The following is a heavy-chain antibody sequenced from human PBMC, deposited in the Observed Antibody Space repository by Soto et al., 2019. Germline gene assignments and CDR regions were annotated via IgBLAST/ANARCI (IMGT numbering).Heavy chain of an antibody. V-gene: IGHV1-2*02. D-gene: IGHD6-13*01. J-gene: IGHJ5*02. CDR3: ARDSLYWGTEKLYSSSPTGWFDP. Sequence: AASVKVSCKASGYTFTGYYMHWVRQAPGQGLEWMGWINPNSGGTNYAQKFQGRVTMTRDTSISTAYMELSRLRSDDTAVYYCARDSLYWGTEKLYSSSPTGWFDPWGQGTLFSVPS. CDR1: GYTFTGYY. CDR2: INPNSGGT.